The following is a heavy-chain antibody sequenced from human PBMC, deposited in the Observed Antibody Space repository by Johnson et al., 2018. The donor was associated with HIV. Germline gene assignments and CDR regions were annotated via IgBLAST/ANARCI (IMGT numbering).Heavy chain of an antibody. CDR3: ARDGTYYYDSSGYHDAFDI. V-gene: IGHV3-30-3*01. D-gene: IGHD3-22*01. CDR1: GFTLSKYA. Sequence: QVQLVESGGGVVQPGRSLRLSCAASGFTLSKYAMHWVRQAPGKGLEWVAVISYDGSNKYYADSVKGRFTISRDNSKNTLYLQMNSLRAEETAVYYCARDGTYYYDSSGYHDAFDIWGQGTMVTVSS. J-gene: IGHJ3*02. CDR2: ISYDGSNK.